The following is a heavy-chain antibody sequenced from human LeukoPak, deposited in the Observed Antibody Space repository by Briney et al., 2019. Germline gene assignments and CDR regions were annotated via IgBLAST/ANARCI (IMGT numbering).Heavy chain of an antibody. V-gene: IGHV1-2*02. D-gene: IGHD6-13*01. J-gene: IGHJ5*02. CDR1: GYTFTGYY. CDR3: AREGIAAAGGFDP. CDR2: INPNSGGT. Sequence: ASVKVSCKASGYTFTGYYMHRVRQAPGQGLEWMGWINPNSGGTNYAQKFQGRVTMTRDTSISTAYMELSRLRSDDTAVYYCAREGIAAAGGFDPWGQGTLVTVSS.